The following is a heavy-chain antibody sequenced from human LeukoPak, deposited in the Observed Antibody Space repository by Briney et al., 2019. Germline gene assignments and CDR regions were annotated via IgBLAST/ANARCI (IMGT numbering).Heavy chain of an antibody. CDR3: ARDLGGYEFDY. CDR1: GGSISSGSYY. CDR2: IYTSGST. J-gene: IGHJ4*02. Sequence: PSQTLSLTXTVSGGSISSGSYYWSWIRQPAGKGLEWIGRIYTSGSTNYNPSLKSRVTISVDTSKNQFSLKLSSVTAADTAVYYCARDLGGYEFDYWGQGTLVTVSS. D-gene: IGHD5-12*01. V-gene: IGHV4-61*02.